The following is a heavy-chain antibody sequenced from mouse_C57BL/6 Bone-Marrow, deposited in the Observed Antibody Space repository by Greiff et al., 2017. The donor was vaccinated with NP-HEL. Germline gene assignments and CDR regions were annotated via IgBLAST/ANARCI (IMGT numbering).Heavy chain of an antibody. CDR1: GYTFTSYW. J-gene: IGHJ2*01. CDR3: ARSGGSGLYFDF. Sequence: VQLQQPGAELVKPGASVKMSCKASGYTFTSYWITWVKQRPGHGLEWIGDIYPGSGSTNYNEKFKSKATLTVDTSSSTAYMQLSSLTSEDSAVYYCARSGGSGLYFDFGGRGTTLTVSS. CDR2: IYPGSGST. V-gene: IGHV1-55*01. D-gene: IGHD1-1*01.